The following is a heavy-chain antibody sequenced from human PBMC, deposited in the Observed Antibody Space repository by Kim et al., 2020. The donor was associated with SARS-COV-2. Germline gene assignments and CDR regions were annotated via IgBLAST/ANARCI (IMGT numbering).Heavy chain of an antibody. J-gene: IGHJ6*02. Sequence: GGSLRLSCAASGFTFSSYSMNWVRQAPGKGLEWVSSISSSSSYIYYADSVKGRFTISRDNAKNSLYLQINSLRAEDTAVYYCARDPIGFLFYYYGMDVWGQGTTVTVSS. CDR3: ARDPIGFLFYYYGMDV. CDR2: ISSSSSYI. D-gene: IGHD2-21*01. CDR1: GFTFSSYS. V-gene: IGHV3-21*01.